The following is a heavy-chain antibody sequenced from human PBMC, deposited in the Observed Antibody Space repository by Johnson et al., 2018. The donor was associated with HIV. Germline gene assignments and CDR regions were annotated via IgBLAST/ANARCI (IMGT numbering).Heavy chain of an antibody. CDR2: INGNGGST. CDR1: GFTFDDYG. V-gene: IGHV3-20*04. Sequence: EVQLVESGGGVVRPGGSLRLSCAASGFTFDDYGMSWVRQAPGKGLEWVSGINGNGGSTCYADSVKGRFTISRDNAKNSLYLQMNSLRAEDTAVYYCAREEGNVILTRGDAFDIWGQGTMVTVSS. D-gene: IGHD3-9*01. CDR3: AREEGNVILTRGDAFDI. J-gene: IGHJ3*02.